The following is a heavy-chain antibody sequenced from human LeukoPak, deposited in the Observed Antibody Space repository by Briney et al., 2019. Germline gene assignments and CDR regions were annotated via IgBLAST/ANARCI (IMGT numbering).Heavy chain of an antibody. V-gene: IGHV1-69*13. CDR2: IIPIFETA. CDR1: GGTFSSYA. J-gene: IGHJ4*02. Sequence: ASVKVSCKASGGTFSSYAINWVRQAPGQGLEWMGGIIPIFETANYAQKFQGRVTIIADESTRTAYMELSSLRSEDTAVYYCAGASVTGYYYDSSGYSFAYWGQGTLVTVSS. CDR3: AGASVTGYYYDSSGYSFAY. D-gene: IGHD3-22*01.